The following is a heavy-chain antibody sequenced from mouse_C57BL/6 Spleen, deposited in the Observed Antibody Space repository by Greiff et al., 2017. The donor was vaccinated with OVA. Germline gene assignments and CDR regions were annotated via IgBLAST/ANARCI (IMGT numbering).Heavy chain of an antibody. J-gene: IGHJ1*03. CDR1: GYTFTSYW. CDR3: ARSDCYHWYFDV. CDR2: IDPSDSET. V-gene: IGHV1-52*01. Sequence: QVQLQQPGAELVRPGSSVKLSCKASGYTFTSYWMHWVKQRPIQGLEWIGNIDPSDSETHYNQKFKDKATLTVDKSSSTAYMQLSSLTSEDSAVYYCARSDCYHWYFDVWGTGTTVTVSS. D-gene: IGHD2-3*01.